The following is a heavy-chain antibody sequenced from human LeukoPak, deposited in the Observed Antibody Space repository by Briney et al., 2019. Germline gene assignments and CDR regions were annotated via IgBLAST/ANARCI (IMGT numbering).Heavy chain of an antibody. CDR3: ASFGRGSIYGYADY. CDR1: GFTVSINY. CDR2: LYRGGKT. D-gene: IGHD5-18*01. J-gene: IGHJ4*02. Sequence: GGSLRLSCAASGFTVSINYMRWVSQAPGKGLEWVSVLYRGGKTYYADSVKGGLTISRDNSKNTLYLQINSLRADDTVVYYCASFGRGSIYGYADYWGQGTLVTVSS. V-gene: IGHV3-66*01.